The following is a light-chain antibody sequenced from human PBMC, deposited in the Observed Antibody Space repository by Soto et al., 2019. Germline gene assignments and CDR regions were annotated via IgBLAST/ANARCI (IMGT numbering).Light chain of an antibody. CDR3: QQSYSRGLT. CDR2: AAS. Sequence: DIQMTKSPSSLSASVGDRVTITCRASQSSSSYLNWYQQKPGKAPKLLMYAASSLQSGVPSRFSGSGSGTDFTLTISSLQPEDFATYYCQQSYSRGLTFGAGTKVEIK. CDR1: QSSSSY. J-gene: IGKJ4*01. V-gene: IGKV1-39*01.